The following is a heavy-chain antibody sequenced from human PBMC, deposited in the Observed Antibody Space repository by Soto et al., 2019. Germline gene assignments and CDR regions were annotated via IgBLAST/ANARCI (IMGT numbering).Heavy chain of an antibody. Sequence: GGSLILSCAASGFAFSSHPMSWVRQAPERGLEWVSGISDSGGLTYNADSVKGRFTISRDNSKNTLFLQMNSLRAEDTAVYYCARRAFGSSRSFDIWGQGTMVTVSS. CDR3: ARRAFGSSRSFDI. J-gene: IGHJ3*02. D-gene: IGHD6-6*01. CDR1: GFAFSSHP. V-gene: IGHV3-23*01. CDR2: ISDSGGLT.